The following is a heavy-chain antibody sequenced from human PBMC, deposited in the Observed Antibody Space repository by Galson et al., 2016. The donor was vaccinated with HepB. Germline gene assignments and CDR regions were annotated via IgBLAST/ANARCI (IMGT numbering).Heavy chain of an antibody. CDR1: GGTFSNYA. CDR3: ARGTSSSARFDP. Sequence: SVKVSCKASGGTFSNYAISWVRQAPGQGLEWMGGIIPWFGTTNYGQKFQGRVTITADKSTSTASMELRSLTSEDTAVYYCARGTSSSARFDPWGQGTLVTVSS. V-gene: IGHV1-69*06. D-gene: IGHD6-13*01. CDR2: IIPWFGTT. J-gene: IGHJ5*02.